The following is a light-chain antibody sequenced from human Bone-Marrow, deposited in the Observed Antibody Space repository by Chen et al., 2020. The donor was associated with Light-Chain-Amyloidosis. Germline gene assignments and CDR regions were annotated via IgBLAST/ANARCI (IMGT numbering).Light chain of an antibody. Sequence: QSALTQPASVSGSPGQSITISCTGTSRDVGGDNHVSWYQQHPDKAPKLMIYEVTNRPSWVPDRFSGSTSDNTASLTISGLQTEDEGDYFCSSYTMTNTLVFGSGTRVPVL. CDR3: SSYTMTNTLV. J-gene: IGLJ1*01. CDR2: EVT. V-gene: IGLV2-14*01. CDR1: SRDVGGDNH.